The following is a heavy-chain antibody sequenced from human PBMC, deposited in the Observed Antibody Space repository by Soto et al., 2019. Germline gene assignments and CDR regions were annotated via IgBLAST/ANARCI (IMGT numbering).Heavy chain of an antibody. D-gene: IGHD6-6*01. J-gene: IGHJ4*02. Sequence: QVQLVESGGGVVQPGRSLRLSCAASGFTFSSYGMHWVRQAPGKGLEWVAVIWYDGSNKYYADSVKGRFTISRDNSKNTLNLQMNSLRAEDTAVYYCARDRGYSSSPDFDYWGQGTLVTVSS. CDR2: IWYDGSNK. CDR1: GFTFSSYG. V-gene: IGHV3-33*01. CDR3: ARDRGYSSSPDFDY.